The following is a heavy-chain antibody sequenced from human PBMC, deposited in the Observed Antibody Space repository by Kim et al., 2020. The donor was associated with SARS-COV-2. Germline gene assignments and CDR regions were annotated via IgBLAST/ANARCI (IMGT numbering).Heavy chain of an antibody. Sequence: GGSLRLSCAASGFTFSNAWMSWVRQAPGKGLEWVGRIKSKTDGGTTDYAAPVKGRFTISRDDSKNTLYLQMNSLKTEDTAVYYCTTGRDSSSWYLNWFDPWGQGTLVTVSS. D-gene: IGHD6-13*01. CDR3: TTGRDSSSWYLNWFDP. V-gene: IGHV3-15*01. J-gene: IGHJ5*02. CDR1: GFTFSNAW. CDR2: IKSKTDGGTT.